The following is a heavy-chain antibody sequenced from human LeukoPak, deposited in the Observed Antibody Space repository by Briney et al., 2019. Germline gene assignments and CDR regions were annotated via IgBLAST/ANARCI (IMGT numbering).Heavy chain of an antibody. CDR2: IYYSGST. J-gene: IGHJ2*01. CDR3: ARGRKGDGYNSGFDL. Sequence: SETLSLTCTVSGGSISSYYWSWIRQPPGKGLEWIGYIYYSGSTNYNPSLKSRATISVDTSKNQFSLKLSSVTAADTAVYCCARGRKGDGYNSGFDLWGRGTLVTVSS. V-gene: IGHV4-59*01. D-gene: IGHD5-24*01. CDR1: GGSISSYY.